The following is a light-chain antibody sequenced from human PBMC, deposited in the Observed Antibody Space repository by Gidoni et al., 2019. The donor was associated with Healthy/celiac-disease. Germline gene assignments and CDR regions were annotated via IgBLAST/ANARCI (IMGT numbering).Light chain of an antibody. CDR2: AAS. Sequence: DILMTQSPPSLSASVGDRVTITCRASQSISSYLDWYQQKPGKAPKLLIYAASSLQSGVPSRFSGSGSGTDFTLTISSLQPEDFATYYCQQGYSTPRTFGQXTKLEIK. CDR3: QQGYSTPRT. CDR1: QSISSY. V-gene: IGKV1-39*01. J-gene: IGKJ2*01.